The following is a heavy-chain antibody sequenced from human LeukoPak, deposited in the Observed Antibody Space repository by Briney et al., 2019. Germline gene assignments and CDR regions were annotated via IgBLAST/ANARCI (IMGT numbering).Heavy chain of an antibody. Sequence: SVKVSCKASGGTFSSYAISWVRQAPGQGLEWMGRIIPILGIANYAQKFQGRVTITADKSTSTAYMELSSLRSEDTAVYYCARVLVAGRGCFDHWGQGTLVTVSS. CDR3: ARVLVAGRGCFDH. J-gene: IGHJ4*02. D-gene: IGHD6-19*01. CDR2: IIPILGIA. V-gene: IGHV1-69*04. CDR1: GGTFSSYA.